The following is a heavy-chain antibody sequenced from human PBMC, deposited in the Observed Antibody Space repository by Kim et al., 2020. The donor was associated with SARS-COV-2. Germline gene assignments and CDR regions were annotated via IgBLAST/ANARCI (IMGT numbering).Heavy chain of an antibody. Sequence: YNPSLKSRVTIAVDTSKNQFSLKLSSVTAADTAVYYCASLTVTKSYYFDYWGQGTLVTVSS. V-gene: IGHV4-39*01. D-gene: IGHD4-17*01. CDR3: ASLTVTKSYYFDY. J-gene: IGHJ4*02.